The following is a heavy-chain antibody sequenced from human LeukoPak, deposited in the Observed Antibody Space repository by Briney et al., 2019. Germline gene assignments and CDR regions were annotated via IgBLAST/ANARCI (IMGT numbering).Heavy chain of an antibody. CDR2: VYYSGST. CDR1: GGSISSYY. D-gene: IGHD3-10*01. CDR3: ARSELLWFGGVNSGFDY. J-gene: IGHJ4*02. V-gene: IGHV4-59*01. Sequence: PSETLSLTCTVSGGSISSYYWSWIRQPPGKGLEWIGYVYYSGSTNYNPSLKSRVTISVDTSKNQFSLKLSSVTTADTAVYYCARSELLWFGGVNSGFDYWGQGTLVTVSS.